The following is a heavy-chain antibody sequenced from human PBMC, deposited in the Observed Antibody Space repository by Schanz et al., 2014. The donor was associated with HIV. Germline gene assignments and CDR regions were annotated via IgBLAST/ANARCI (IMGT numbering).Heavy chain of an antibody. J-gene: IGHJ4*02. V-gene: IGHV3-23*01. CDR2: ISDSGRTT. D-gene: IGHD2-2*01. Sequence: EVQLLESGGGLVQPGGSLRLSCEVSGFTFSGYAMSWVRQAPGKGLEWVSAISDSGRTTYYGDSAKGRFTISRDNSKNTLYPQMHSLRAEDPAVYYCAKSTWVDNCGQGTLVTVSS. CDR1: GFTFSGYA. CDR3: AKSTWVDN.